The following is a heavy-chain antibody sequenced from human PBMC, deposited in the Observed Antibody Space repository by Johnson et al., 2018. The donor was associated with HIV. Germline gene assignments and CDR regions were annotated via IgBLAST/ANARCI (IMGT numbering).Heavy chain of an antibody. J-gene: IGHJ3*01. V-gene: IGHV3-30-3*01. CDR3: VKEDSSGYYYGMGAFDF. Sequence: HVQLVESGGGVVQPGGSLRLSCAPSGFTFSSYAMHWVRQAPGKGLEWVAVISYDGRNKYYADSVKGRFTISRDNSKNTLYLQLNSLRPEDTALYYCVKEDSSGYYYGMGAFDFWGQGTMVTVSS. CDR2: ISYDGRNK. CDR1: GFTFSSYA. D-gene: IGHD3-22*01.